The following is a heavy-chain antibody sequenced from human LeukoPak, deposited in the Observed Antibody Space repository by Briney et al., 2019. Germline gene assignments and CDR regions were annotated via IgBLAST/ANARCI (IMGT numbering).Heavy chain of an antibody. CDR3: ARERFGELLVDY. Sequence: GGSLRLSCAASGFTFSSYSMNWVRQAPGKGLEWVSSISSSSSYIYYADSVKGRFTISRDNAKNSLYLQMNSLRAEDAAVYYCARERFGELLVDYWGQGTLVPVSS. CDR1: GFTFSSYS. D-gene: IGHD3-10*01. CDR2: ISSSSSYI. J-gene: IGHJ4*02. V-gene: IGHV3-21*01.